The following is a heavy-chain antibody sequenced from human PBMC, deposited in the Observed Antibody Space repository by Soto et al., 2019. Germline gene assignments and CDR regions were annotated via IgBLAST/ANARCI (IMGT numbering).Heavy chain of an antibody. D-gene: IGHD3-10*01. CDR1: GGSSSSSSYY. J-gene: IGHJ4*02. CDR2: IYYSGST. CDR3: ARHTPELLWFGEGFDY. V-gene: IGHV4-39*01. Sequence: SETLSLTCTVSGGSSSSSSYYWGWIRQPPGKGLEWIGSIYYSGSTYYNPSLKSRVTISVDTSKNQFSLKLSSVTAADTAVYYCARHTPELLWFGEGFDYWGQGTLVTVSS.